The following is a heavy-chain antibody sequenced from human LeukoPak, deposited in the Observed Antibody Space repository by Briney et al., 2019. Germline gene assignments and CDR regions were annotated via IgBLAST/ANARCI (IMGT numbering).Heavy chain of an antibody. Sequence: GRSLRLSCAASGFTFDDYAMHWVRQAPGKGLEWVSGISWNSGSIGYADSVKGRFTISRDNSKNTLYLQMNSLRAEDTAVYYCARVGGYDSSGPYYFDYWGQGTLVTVSS. CDR2: ISWNSGSI. J-gene: IGHJ4*02. D-gene: IGHD3-22*01. V-gene: IGHV3-9*01. CDR1: GFTFDDYA. CDR3: ARVGGYDSSGPYYFDY.